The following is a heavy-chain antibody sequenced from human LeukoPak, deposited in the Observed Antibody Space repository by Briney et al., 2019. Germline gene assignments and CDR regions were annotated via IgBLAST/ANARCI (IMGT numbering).Heavy chain of an antibody. D-gene: IGHD3-10*01. CDR1: GITLSNYG. Sequence: GGSLRLSCAVSGITLSNYGMSWVRQAPRRGLEWVAGISDTGGRTNYADSVKGRFTISRDNPKNILYLQMNSLRAEDTAVYFCAKRGVVIRVILVGFHKEAYYFDSWGQGALVTVSS. J-gene: IGHJ4*02. CDR2: ISDTGGRT. V-gene: IGHV3-23*01. CDR3: AKRGVVIRVILVGFHKEAYYFDS.